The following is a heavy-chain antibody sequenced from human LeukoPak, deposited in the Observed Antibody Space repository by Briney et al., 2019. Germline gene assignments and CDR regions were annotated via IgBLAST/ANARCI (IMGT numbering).Heavy chain of an antibody. D-gene: IGHD6-19*01. Sequence: SVKVSCKASGGTFSSYASSWVRQAPGQGLEWMGGIIPIFGTANYAQKFEGRVTITTDESTSTAYMELSSLRSEDTAVYYCARDLGIAVAGNNWFDPWGQGTLVTVSS. V-gene: IGHV1-69*05. CDR3: ARDLGIAVAGNNWFDP. CDR1: GGTFSSYA. J-gene: IGHJ5*02. CDR2: IIPIFGTA.